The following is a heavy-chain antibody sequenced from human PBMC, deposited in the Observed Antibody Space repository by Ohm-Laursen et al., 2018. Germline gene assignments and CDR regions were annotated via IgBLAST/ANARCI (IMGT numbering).Heavy chain of an antibody. CDR3: ARDPVRGLTDY. J-gene: IGHJ4*02. CDR2: IGTAGDT. V-gene: IGHV3-13*01. D-gene: IGHD3-16*01. Sequence: SLRLSCAASGFTFSSYDMHWVRQATGKGLEWVSAIGTAGDTYYPGSVKGRFTISRENAKNSLYLQMSSLRAEDTAVYYCARDPVRGLTDYWGQGTLVTVSS. CDR1: GFTFSSYD.